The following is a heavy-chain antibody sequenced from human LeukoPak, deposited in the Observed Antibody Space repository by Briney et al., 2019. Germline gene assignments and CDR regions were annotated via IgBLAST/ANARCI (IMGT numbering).Heavy chain of an antibody. J-gene: IGHJ4*02. D-gene: IGHD6-13*01. V-gene: IGHV1-18*04. Sequence: ASVKVSCKASGYTFTAYYMHWVRQAPGQGLEWMGWISAYNGNTNYAQKLQGRVTMTTDTSTSTAYMELRSLRSDDTAVYYCARIPGIAESPFDYWGQGTLVTVSS. CDR1: GYTFTAYY. CDR3: ARIPGIAESPFDY. CDR2: ISAYNGNT.